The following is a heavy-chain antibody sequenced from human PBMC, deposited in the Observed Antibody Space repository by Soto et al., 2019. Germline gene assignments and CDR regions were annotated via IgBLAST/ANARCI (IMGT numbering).Heavy chain of an antibody. V-gene: IGHV3-30*18. D-gene: IGHD2-2*01. CDR2: ILYDGSNK. J-gene: IGHJ6*03. CDR3: AKGDCSSTSCYDYYYYYYMDV. Sequence: PGGSLRLSCAASGFTFSSYGMHWVRQAPGKGLEWVVVILYDGSNKYYADFVKGRFTISRDNSKNSLYLQMNSLRAEDAAVYYCAKGDCSSTSCYDYYYYYYMDVWGKGTTVTVSS. CDR1: GFTFSSYG.